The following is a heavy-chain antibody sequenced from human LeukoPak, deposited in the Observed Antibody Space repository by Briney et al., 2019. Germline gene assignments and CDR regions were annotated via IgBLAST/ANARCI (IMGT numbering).Heavy chain of an antibody. D-gene: IGHD6-19*01. V-gene: IGHV4-59*01. CDR1: GSSISGYY. Sequence: SETLSLTCTVSGSSISGYYWSWIRQPPGKGLEWIGYTYYSGSTNYNPSLKSRVTISVDTSKNQFSLKLSSVTAADTAVYYCARWADDFDYWGQGTLVTVSS. CDR3: ARWADDFDY. CDR2: TYYSGST. J-gene: IGHJ4*02.